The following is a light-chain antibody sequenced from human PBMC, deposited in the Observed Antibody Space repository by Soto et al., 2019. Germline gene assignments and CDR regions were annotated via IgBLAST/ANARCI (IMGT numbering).Light chain of an antibody. Sequence: DIQMTQSPSSLSASVGDRVTITCQASQDIRNYLNWYQQKPGKAPKLLIYDASNLETGVPSRFSGSGSGTDFTFTISSLQPEDIATYYCQQYDNHPQGEFTFGPGTKVDIK. CDR3: QQYDNHPQGEFT. CDR2: DAS. V-gene: IGKV1-33*01. J-gene: IGKJ3*01. CDR1: QDIRNY.